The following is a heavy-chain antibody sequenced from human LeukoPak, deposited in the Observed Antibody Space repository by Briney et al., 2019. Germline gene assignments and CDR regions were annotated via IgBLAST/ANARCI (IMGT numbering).Heavy chain of an antibody. CDR3: ARGVHYCSSTSCYRYNWFDP. Sequence: PSETLSLTCAVYGGSFSGCYWSWIRQPPGKGLEWIGEINHSGSTNYNPSLKSRVTISVDTSKNQFSLKLSSVTAADTAVYYCARGVHYCSSTSCYRYNWFDPWGQGTLVTVSS. CDR2: INHSGST. D-gene: IGHD2-2*02. CDR1: GGSFSGCY. V-gene: IGHV4-34*01. J-gene: IGHJ5*02.